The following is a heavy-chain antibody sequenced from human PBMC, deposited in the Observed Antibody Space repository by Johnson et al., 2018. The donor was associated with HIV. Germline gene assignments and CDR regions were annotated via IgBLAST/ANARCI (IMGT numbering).Heavy chain of an antibody. CDR1: GFTFSSSW. Sequence: VQLVESGGDLVEPGESLRLSCVASGFTFSSSWMHWVCQAPEKGLEWVADIKQDGSEKYYVDSVKGRFTISRDNAKNSLYLQMNSLRAEDTAVYYCARALGLEVCAFDIWGQGTMVTVSS. CDR3: ARALGLEVCAFDI. D-gene: IGHD2-8*01. CDR2: IKQDGSEK. J-gene: IGHJ3*02. V-gene: IGHV3-7*03.